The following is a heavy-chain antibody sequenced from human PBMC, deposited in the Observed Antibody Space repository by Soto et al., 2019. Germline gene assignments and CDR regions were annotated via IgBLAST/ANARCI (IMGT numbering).Heavy chain of an antibody. J-gene: IGHJ4*02. CDR1: GGSISRGGYS. Sequence: SETLSLTCAVSGGSISRGGYSWSWIRQPPGKGLEWIGYIYHSGSTYYNPSLKSRVTISVDRSKNQFSLDLNSVTVADTAVYYCARDQLGGYVDYSGPATLVTVSS. CDR2: IYHSGST. D-gene: IGHD1-1*01. CDR3: ARDQLGGYVDY. V-gene: IGHV4-30-2*01.